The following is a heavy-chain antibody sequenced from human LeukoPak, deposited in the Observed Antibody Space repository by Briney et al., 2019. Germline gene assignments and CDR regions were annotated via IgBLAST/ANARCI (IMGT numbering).Heavy chain of an antibody. J-gene: IGHJ6*02. V-gene: IGHV4-59*01. D-gene: IGHD5-18*01. CDR2: IYYSGST. Sequence: PSETLSLTCTVSGGSISSYYWSWIRQPPGKGLEWIGYIYYSGSTNYNPSLKSRVTISVDTSKNQFSLKLSSVTAADTAVYYCARVDGIQLWASYYYYGMDVWGQGTTVTVSS. CDR1: GGSISSYY. CDR3: ARVDGIQLWASYYYYGMDV.